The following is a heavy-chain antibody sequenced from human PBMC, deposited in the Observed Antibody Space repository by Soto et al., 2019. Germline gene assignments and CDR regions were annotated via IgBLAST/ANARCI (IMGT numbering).Heavy chain of an antibody. V-gene: IGHV4-59*08. CDR2: IHYSGST. D-gene: IGHD1-26*01. CDR1: GGSISSYY. Sequence: SETLSLTCTVSGGSISSYYWSWIRQPPGKGLEWIGYIHYSGSTNYNPSLKSRVTISVDTSKNQFSLKLSSVTAADTAVYYCARRYGGNLDYWGQGTLVTVSS. CDR3: ARRYGGNLDY. J-gene: IGHJ4*02.